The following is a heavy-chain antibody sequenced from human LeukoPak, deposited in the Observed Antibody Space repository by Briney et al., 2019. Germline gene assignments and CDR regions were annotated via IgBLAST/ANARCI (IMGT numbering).Heavy chain of an antibody. V-gene: IGHV4-38-2*02. Sequence: SETLSLTCAVSGYSISSGYYWGWIRQPPGKGLEWIGSIYHSGSTYYNPSLKRRVTISVDTSKNQFSLKLSSVTAADTAVYYCARDTVAGSDFDYWGQGTLVTVSS. J-gene: IGHJ4*02. CDR2: IYHSGST. CDR3: ARDTVAGSDFDY. D-gene: IGHD6-19*01. CDR1: GYSISSGYY.